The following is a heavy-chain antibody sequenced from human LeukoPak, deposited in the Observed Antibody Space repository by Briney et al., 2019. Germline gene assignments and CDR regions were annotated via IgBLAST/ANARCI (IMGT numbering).Heavy chain of an antibody. D-gene: IGHD6-19*01. CDR2: IIPILGIA. CDR3: ARDQAPKSVRPLNSSGWHFDY. J-gene: IGHJ4*02. V-gene: IGHV1-69*04. Sequence: ASVKVSCKASGYTFTSYYMHWVRQAPGQGLEWMGRIIPILGIANYAQKFQGRVTITADKSTSTAYMELSSLRSEDTAVYYCARDQAPKSVRPLNSSGWHFDYWGQGTLVTVSS. CDR1: GYTFTSYY.